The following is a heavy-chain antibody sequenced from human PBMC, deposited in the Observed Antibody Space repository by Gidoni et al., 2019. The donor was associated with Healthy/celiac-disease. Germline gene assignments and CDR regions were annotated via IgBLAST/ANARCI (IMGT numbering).Heavy chain of an antibody. Sequence: EVQLVVSGGGLVQPGRSLRLPCAACSFTFDDYAMHWVRQAPGKGMEWVSGISWNSGSIGYADSVKGRFTISRDNAKNSLYLQMNSLRAEDTALYYCAKDKTRGYYYYGMDVWGQGTTVTVSS. J-gene: IGHJ6*02. CDR3: AKDKTRGYYYYGMDV. CDR1: SFTFDDYA. V-gene: IGHV3-9*01. CDR2: ISWNSGSI.